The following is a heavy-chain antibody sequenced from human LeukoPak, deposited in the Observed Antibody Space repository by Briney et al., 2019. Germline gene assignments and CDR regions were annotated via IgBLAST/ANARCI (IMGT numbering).Heavy chain of an antibody. J-gene: IGHJ3*02. Sequence: SETPSLTCAVYGGSFSGYYWSWIRQPPGKGLEWIGEINHSGSTYYNPSLKSRVTISVDASKNQFSLKLSSVTAAGTAVYYCASYDSSATDAFDIWGQGTMVTVSS. CDR1: GGSFSGYY. V-gene: IGHV4-34*01. CDR2: INHSGST. D-gene: IGHD3-22*01. CDR3: ASYDSSATDAFDI.